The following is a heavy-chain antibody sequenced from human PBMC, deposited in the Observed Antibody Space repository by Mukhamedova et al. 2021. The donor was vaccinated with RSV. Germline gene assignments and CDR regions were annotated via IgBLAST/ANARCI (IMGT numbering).Heavy chain of an antibody. CDR3: ARVGNYDFSYYFDY. V-gene: IGHV3-48*03. Sequence: GKGLEWVSYISSSGSTIYYADSVKGRFTISRDNAKNSLYLQMNSLRAEDTAVYYCARVGNYDFSYYFDYWGQGTLGTVSS. J-gene: IGHJ4*02. CDR2: ISSSGSTI. D-gene: IGHD3-3*01.